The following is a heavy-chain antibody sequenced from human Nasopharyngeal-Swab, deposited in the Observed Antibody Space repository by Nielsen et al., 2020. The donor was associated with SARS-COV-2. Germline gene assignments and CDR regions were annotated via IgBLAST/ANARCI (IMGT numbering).Heavy chain of an antibody. V-gene: IGHV3-48*03. CDR2: ISSSGSTI. J-gene: IGHJ4*02. CDR3: ARSIGKDGFDY. Sequence: LKISCAASGFTFSSYEMNWARQAPGKGLEWVSYISSSGSTIYYADSVKGRFTISRDNAKNSLYLQMNSLRAEDTAVYYCARSIGKDGFDYWGQGTLVTVSS. D-gene: IGHD1-1*01. CDR1: GFTFSSYE.